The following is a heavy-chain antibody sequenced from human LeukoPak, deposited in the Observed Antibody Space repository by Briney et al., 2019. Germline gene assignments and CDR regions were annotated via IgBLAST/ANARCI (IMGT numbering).Heavy chain of an antibody. CDR1: GGSISSSSYY. Sequence: SETLSLTCTVSGGSISSSSYYWGWIRQPPGKGLEWIGSIYYSGSTYYNPSLKSRVTISVDTSKNQFSLKLSSVTAADTAVYYCARGPYYYDSSGYYLDYWGQGTLVTVSS. D-gene: IGHD3-22*01. CDR3: ARGPYYYDSSGYYLDY. J-gene: IGHJ4*02. CDR2: IYYSGST. V-gene: IGHV4-39*01.